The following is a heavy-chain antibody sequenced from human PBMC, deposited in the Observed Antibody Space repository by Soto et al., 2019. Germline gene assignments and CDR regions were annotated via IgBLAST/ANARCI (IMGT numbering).Heavy chain of an antibody. J-gene: IGHJ4*02. CDR1: GDSISSYS. D-gene: IGHD2-2*03. CDR2: IHYNGNT. V-gene: IGHV4-59*01. CDR3: AREGNLGRWIQPLDS. Sequence: PSETLSLTCTVSGDSISSYSRSWIRQPPGKGLEWIGNIHYNGNTKYSPSLKSRVTMSVDTSKNHFSLKLISVTTADTAVYFCAREGNLGRWIQPLDSWGQGTLVTVSS.